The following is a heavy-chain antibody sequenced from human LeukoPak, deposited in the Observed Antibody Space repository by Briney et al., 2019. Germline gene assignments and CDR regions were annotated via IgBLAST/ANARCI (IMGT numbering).Heavy chain of an antibody. CDR2: INTNTGNP. D-gene: IGHD2-2*01. Sequence: ASVKVSCKASGYIFTGYYMHWVRQAPGQGLEWMGWINTNTGNPTYAQGFTGRFVFSLDTSVSTAYLQISSLKAEDTAVYYCARGYCSSTSCYVNYMDVWGKGTTVTVSS. V-gene: IGHV7-4-1*02. CDR3: ARGYCSSTSCYVNYMDV. J-gene: IGHJ6*03. CDR1: GYIFTGYY.